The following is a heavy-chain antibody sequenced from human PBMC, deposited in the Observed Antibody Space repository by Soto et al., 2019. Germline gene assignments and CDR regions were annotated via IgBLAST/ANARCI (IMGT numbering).Heavy chain of an antibody. Sequence: SETLSLTCAVYGGSFSGYYWSWIRQPPGKGLEWIGEINHSGSTNYNPSLKSRVTISVDTSKNQFSLKLSSVTAADTAVYYCARGTNYYGSGSYTYYYYYSMDVWGKGTTVTVSS. V-gene: IGHV4-34*01. CDR3: ARGTNYYGSGSYTYYYYYSMDV. CDR2: INHSGST. J-gene: IGHJ6*03. D-gene: IGHD3-10*01. CDR1: GGSFSGYY.